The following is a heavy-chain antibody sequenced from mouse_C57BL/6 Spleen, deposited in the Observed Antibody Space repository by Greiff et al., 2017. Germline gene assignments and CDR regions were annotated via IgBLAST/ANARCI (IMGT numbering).Heavy chain of an antibody. Sequence: VKLVESGPGLVAPSQSLSITCTVSGFSLTSYGVHWVRQPPGKGLEWLVVIWSDGSTTYNSALKSRLCISKDNSKSQVFLKMNSLQTDDTAMYYCARHTHYSNYGFAYWGQGTLVTVSA. CDR1: GFSLTSYG. CDR3: ARHTHYSNYGFAY. D-gene: IGHD2-5*01. J-gene: IGHJ3*01. V-gene: IGHV2-6-1*01. CDR2: IWSDGST.